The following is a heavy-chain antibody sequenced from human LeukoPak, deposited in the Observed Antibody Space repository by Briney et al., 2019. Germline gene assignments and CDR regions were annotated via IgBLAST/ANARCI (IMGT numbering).Heavy chain of an antibody. D-gene: IGHD2-2*01. V-gene: IGHV3-33*08. CDR3: ARDLAPGNLVPAAILYYYYYYGMDV. J-gene: IGHJ6*02. Sequence: AGGSLRLSCAASGFTFSSYGMHWVRQAPGKGLEWVAVIWYDGSNKYYADSVKGRFTISRDNSKNTLYLQMNSLRAEDTAVYYCARDLAPGNLVPAAILYYYYYYGMDVWGQGTTVTVSS. CDR1: GFTFSSYG. CDR2: IWYDGSNK.